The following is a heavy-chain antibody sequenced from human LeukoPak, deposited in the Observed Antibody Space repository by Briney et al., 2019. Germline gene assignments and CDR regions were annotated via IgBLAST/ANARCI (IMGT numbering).Heavy chain of an antibody. CDR1: GGSISSGGYY. D-gene: IGHD4-17*01. V-gene: IGHV4-31*03. CDR3: ARVANGDYFDF. J-gene: IGHJ4*02. Sequence: PSKTLSLTCTVSGGSISSGGYYWSWIRQHPGKGLEWIGYIYYSGSTYYNPSLKSRVTISVDTSKNQFSLKLSSVTAADTAVYYCARVANGDYFDFWGQGTLVTVSP. CDR2: IYYSGST.